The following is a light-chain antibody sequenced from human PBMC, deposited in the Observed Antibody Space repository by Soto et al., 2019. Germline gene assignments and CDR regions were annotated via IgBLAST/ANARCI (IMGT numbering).Light chain of an antibody. Sequence: AIEMTQSPSSLSASVGDRVTITCRASQVIGSDLAWYQQRPGRAPKLLIYAMSNLQNGVPSRFSGSGSGTDFTLTINSLQPEDFGTYYCLQDHSYLTFGGGTKVAIK. CDR1: QVIGSD. CDR3: LQDHSYLT. CDR2: AMS. V-gene: IGKV1-6*01. J-gene: IGKJ4*01.